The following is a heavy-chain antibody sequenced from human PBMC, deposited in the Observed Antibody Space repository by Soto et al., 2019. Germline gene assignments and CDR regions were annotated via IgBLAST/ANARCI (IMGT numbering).Heavy chain of an antibody. CDR2: IYYSGKT. D-gene: IGHD6-6*01. J-gene: IGHJ4*02. V-gene: IGHV4-30-4*01. CDR1: GGSISSDDYY. Sequence: SETLSLTCTVSGGSISSDDYYWTWIRQPPGKGLEWIGYIYYSGKTNYNPSLESRLSISIDRSKNQFSLTLSSVSAADTALYYCARDRSNSPDYFDYWGQGTLVTVSS. CDR3: ARDRSNSPDYFDY.